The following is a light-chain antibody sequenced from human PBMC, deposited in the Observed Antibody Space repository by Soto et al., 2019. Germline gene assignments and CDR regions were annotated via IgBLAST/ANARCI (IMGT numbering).Light chain of an antibody. CDR1: QSVSSH. CDR3: QQTXSTPLT. CDR2: AAS. Sequence: NPMSPAPPPLFATFWDAGTHTRRASQSVSSHLNWYQQRPGKAPRLLIYAASILQSGVPSRFNGSGSGPNFTLTISSLQPDDFATYYCQQTXSTPLTFGGGTKVDIK. J-gene: IGKJ4*01. V-gene: IGKV1-39*01.